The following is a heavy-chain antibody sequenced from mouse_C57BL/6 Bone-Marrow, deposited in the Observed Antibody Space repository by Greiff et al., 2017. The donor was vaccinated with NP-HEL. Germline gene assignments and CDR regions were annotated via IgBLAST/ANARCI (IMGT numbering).Heavy chain of an antibody. D-gene: IGHD2-2*01. CDR2: IDPSDSYT. Sequence: VKLQQPGAELVMPGASVKLSCKASGYTFTSYWMHWVKQRPGQGLEWIGEIDPSDSYTNYNQKFKGKSTLTVDKSSSTAYMQLSSLTSEDSAVYYCARGYGWYFDVWGTGTTVTVSS. CDR3: ARGYGWYFDV. CDR1: GYTFTSYW. V-gene: IGHV1-69*01. J-gene: IGHJ1*03.